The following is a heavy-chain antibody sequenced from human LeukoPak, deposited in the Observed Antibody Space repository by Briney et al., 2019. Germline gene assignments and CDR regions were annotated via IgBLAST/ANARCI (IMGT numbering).Heavy chain of an antibody. V-gene: IGHV3-9*01. Sequence: GGSLRLSCAASGFTFSDYSMNWVRQAPGKGLEWVSGISWNSGSIGYADSVKGRFTISRDNAKNSLYLQMNSLRVEDTAVYYCARLEQWLTPYWGQGTLVTVSS. CDR1: GFTFSDYS. J-gene: IGHJ4*02. CDR3: ARLEQWLTPY. CDR2: ISWNSGSI. D-gene: IGHD6-19*01.